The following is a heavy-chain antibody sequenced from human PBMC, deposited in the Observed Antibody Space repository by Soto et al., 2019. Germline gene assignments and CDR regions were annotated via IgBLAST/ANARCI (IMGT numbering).Heavy chain of an antibody. D-gene: IGHD6-13*01. CDR1: GYTFTSYD. V-gene: IGHV1-8*01. Sequence: QVQLVQSGAEVKKPGASVKVSCKASGYTFTSYDINWVRQATGQGLEWMGWMNPNSGNTGYAQKFQGRVTMTRDTSISTAYMELSRLRSDDTAVYYCARRQLLHLAAALDYWGQGTLVTVSS. CDR3: ARRQLLHLAAALDY. J-gene: IGHJ4*02. CDR2: MNPNSGNT.